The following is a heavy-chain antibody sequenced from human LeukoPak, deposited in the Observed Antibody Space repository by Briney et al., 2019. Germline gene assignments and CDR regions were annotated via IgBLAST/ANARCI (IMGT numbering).Heavy chain of an antibody. CDR2: INPNSGGT. CDR3: ARDVSRIYYMDV. D-gene: IGHD5/OR15-5a*01. J-gene: IGHJ6*03. V-gene: IGHV1-2*02. Sequence: ASVKVSCKASGYTFTGYYMHWVRQAPGQGLEWMGWINPNSGGTNYARKFQGRVTMTRDTSISTAYMELSRLRSDDTAVYYCARDVSRIYYMDVWGKGTTVTVSS. CDR1: GYTFTGYY.